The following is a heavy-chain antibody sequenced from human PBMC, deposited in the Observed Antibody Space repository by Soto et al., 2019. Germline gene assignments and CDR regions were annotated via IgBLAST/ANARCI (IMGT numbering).Heavy chain of an antibody. V-gene: IGHV4-4*07. Sequence: QVQLQESGPGLVKPSETLSLSCTVSNGSISNYYWNWIRHPAGKGLEWIGRVYSSGSASYNPSLRTRATMSVDTSKNQFSLKLNSVTAADTAVYYCARSSHKESWFDPWGQGTLVTVSS. CDR2: VYSSGSA. D-gene: IGHD6-13*01. J-gene: IGHJ5*02. CDR1: NGSISNYY. CDR3: ARSSHKESWFDP.